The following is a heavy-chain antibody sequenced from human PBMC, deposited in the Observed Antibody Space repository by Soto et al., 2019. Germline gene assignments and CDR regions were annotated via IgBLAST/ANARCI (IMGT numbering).Heavy chain of an antibody. D-gene: IGHD3-10*01. J-gene: IGHJ4*02. CDR1: GFTFSSYW. V-gene: IGHV3-7*01. CDR2: IKQDGSEK. CDR3: AREDYYGSGSFDY. Sequence: EVQLVESGGGLVQPGGSLRLSCAASGFTFSSYWMSWVRQAPGKGLEWVANIKQDGSEKYYVDSVKGRFTISRDNAKNSLYLQMNSLRAEDTALYYCAREDYYGSGSFDYWGQGTLVTVSS.